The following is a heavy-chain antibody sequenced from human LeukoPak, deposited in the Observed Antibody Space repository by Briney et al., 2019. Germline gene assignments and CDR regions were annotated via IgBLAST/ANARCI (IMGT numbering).Heavy chain of an antibody. CDR1: SGSISSYY. CDR3: ARDAAGWLHHGYYFDY. CDR2: IYYSGST. D-gene: IGHD5-24*01. V-gene: IGHV4-59*01. Sequence: PSETLSLTCTVSSGSISSYYWSWIRQPPGEGLEWIGYIYYSGSTNYNPSLKSRVTISVDTSKNQFSLKLSSVTAADTAVYYCARDAAGWLHHGYYFDYWGQGTLVTVSS. J-gene: IGHJ4*02.